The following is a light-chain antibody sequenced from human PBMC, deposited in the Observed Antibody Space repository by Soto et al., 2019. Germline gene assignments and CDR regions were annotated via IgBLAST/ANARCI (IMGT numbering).Light chain of an antibody. CDR3: SSYTTSSTRQIV. CDR1: SSDVGGYNY. V-gene: IGLV2-14*03. J-gene: IGLJ1*01. CDR2: DVS. Sequence: QSVLTQPASVSGSPGQSITISCTGTSSDVGGYNYVSWYQHHPGKAPKLLIYDVSNRPSGVSNRFSGSKSDNTASLTISGLQPEDEPDYYCSSYTTSSTRQIVSGPGTTFPVL.